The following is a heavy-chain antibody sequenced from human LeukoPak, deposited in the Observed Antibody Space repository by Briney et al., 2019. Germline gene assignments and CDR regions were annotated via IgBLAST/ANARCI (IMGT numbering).Heavy chain of an antibody. CDR2: IYYSGST. V-gene: IGHV4-61*03. Sequence: SETLSLTCTVSGGSVSSGSYYWSWIRQPPGKGLEWIGYIYYSGSTNYNPSLKSRLTISVDTSKHHFSLKLSSVTAADTAVYYCARASRYCSSTSCHTFDYWGQGTLVTVSS. CDR3: ARASRYCSSTSCHTFDY. D-gene: IGHD2-2*02. CDR1: GGSVSSGSYY. J-gene: IGHJ4*02.